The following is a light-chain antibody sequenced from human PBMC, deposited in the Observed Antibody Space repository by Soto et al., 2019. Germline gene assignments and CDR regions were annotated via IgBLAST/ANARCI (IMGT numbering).Light chain of an antibody. J-gene: IGLJ1*01. CDR1: SSNIGNNA. CDR2: YDD. Sequence: QSVLTQPPSVSEAPRQRVTISCSGSSSNIGNNAVNWYQQLPGQAPKIVIYYDDLLTSGVSDRFSGSKSGISASLAISDLHSDDEADYYCAAYADSLNAYVFGPGTKLTVL. CDR3: AAYADSLNAYV. V-gene: IGLV1-36*01.